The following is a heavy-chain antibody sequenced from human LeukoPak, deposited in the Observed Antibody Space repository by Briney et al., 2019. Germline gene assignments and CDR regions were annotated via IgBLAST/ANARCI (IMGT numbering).Heavy chain of an antibody. V-gene: IGHV1-18*01. D-gene: IGHD1-26*01. CDR3: ARDGGLIVGAPRWFDP. CDR1: GYTFTSYG. J-gene: IGHJ5*02. CDR2: ISAYNGNT. Sequence: ASVKVSCKASGYTFTSYGISWVRQAPGQGLEWMGWISAYNGNTNYAQKLQGRVTMTTDTSTSTVYMELSSLRSEDTAVYYCARDGGLIVGAPRWFDPWGQGTLVTVSS.